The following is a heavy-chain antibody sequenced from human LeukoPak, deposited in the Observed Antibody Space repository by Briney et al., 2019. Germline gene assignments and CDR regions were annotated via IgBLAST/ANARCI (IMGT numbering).Heavy chain of an antibody. D-gene: IGHD3-9*01. CDR1: GGSGGSISSSNY. Sequence: SETLSLTCAVSGGSGGSISSSNYWSWVRQPPGKGLEWIGEIYHSGSTNYNPSLKSRVTISVDKSKNQFSLKLSSVTAADTAVYYCARGTRYYDILTGLGTFDYWGQGTLVTVSS. CDR3: ARGTRYYDILTGLGTFDY. J-gene: IGHJ4*02. V-gene: IGHV4-4*02. CDR2: IYHSGST.